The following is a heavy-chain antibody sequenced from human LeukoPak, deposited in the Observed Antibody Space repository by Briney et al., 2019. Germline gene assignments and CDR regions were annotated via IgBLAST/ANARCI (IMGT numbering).Heavy chain of an antibody. V-gene: IGHV4-59*01. J-gene: IGHJ3*02. CDR1: GGSISSYY. CDR2: IYYSGST. CDR3: ARPYYDFWSGYYGAFDI. D-gene: IGHD3-3*01. Sequence: PSETLSLTCTVSGGSISSYYWSWIRQPPGKGLEWIGYIYYSGSTNYNPSLKSRVTISVDTSKNQFSLKLSSVTAADTAVYYCARPYYDFWSGYYGAFDIWGQGTMVTVSS.